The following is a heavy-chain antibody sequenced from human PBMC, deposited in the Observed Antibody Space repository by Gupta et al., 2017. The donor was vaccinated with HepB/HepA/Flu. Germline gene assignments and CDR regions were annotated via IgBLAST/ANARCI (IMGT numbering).Heavy chain of an antibody. J-gene: IGHJ6*02. V-gene: IGHV3-30*18. CDR1: GFTFSNFG. Sequence: QVQLVESGGGVVQPGNSLRLSCVDSGFTFSNFGMHWVRQAPGKGLEWVAVISYDGTNQDYADCVKVRFTISRDNSKNTVYLKMNTLRVEETAVYYWAKDDRVWSGPSYGMAVWGQGTTVTVSS. CDR2: ISYDGTNQ. D-gene: IGHD3/OR15-3a*01. CDR3: AKDDRVWSGPSYGMAV.